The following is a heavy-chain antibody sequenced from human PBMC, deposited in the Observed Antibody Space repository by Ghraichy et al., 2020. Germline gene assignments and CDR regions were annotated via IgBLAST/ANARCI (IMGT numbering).Heavy chain of an antibody. CDR2: IRHDGSVK. V-gene: IGHV3-7*03. Sequence: GGSLRLSCAASGFTFSTYWMFWIRQAPGKGLEWVANIRHDGSVKHYVDSVEGRFTISRDNAKRSLYLQMNGLRAEDTAVYYCARDAHYRGGSSYYDVLDIWGQGTMVTVSS. CDR3: ARDAHYRGGSSYYDVLDI. J-gene: IGHJ3*02. D-gene: IGHD2-15*01. CDR1: GFTFSTYW.